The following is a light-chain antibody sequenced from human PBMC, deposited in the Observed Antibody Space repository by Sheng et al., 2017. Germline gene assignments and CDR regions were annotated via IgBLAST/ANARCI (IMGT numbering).Light chain of an antibody. Sequence: QSALTQPVSVSGSPGQSITISCTGTSSDVGGFDYVAWYQQHPGKAPKLMIYDVSNRPSGVSNRFSGSKSANTASLTISGLQAEDEADYHCSSYSSTSPWVFGGGTKVTVL. J-gene: IGLJ3*02. CDR1: SSDVGGFDY. CDR3: SSYSSTSPWV. V-gene: IGLV2-14*01. CDR2: DVS.